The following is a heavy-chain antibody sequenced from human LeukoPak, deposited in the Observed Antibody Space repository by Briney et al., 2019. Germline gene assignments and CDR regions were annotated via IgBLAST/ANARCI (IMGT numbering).Heavy chain of an antibody. D-gene: IGHD4-11*01. CDR1: GFTFSSYS. V-gene: IGHV3-21*01. J-gene: IGHJ4*02. Sequence: GGSLRLSCAASGFTFSSYSMNWVRQAPGKGLEWVSSISSSSSYIYYADSVKGRFTISRDNAKNSLYLQMNSLRAEDTAVYYCARLADYGNYGPREYLDFWGQGTLVTVSS. CDR2: ISSSSSYI. CDR3: ARLADYGNYGPREYLDF.